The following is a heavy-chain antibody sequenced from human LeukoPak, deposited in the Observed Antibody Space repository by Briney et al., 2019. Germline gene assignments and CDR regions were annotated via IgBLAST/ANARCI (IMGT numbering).Heavy chain of an antibody. CDR2: VYYSGIT. J-gene: IGHJ5*02. Sequence: SETLSLTCTVSGGSISSDYWSWIRQPPGKGLEWIGYVYYSGITNYNPSLKSRVTISVGTSKNHFSLKLTSVTGADSAVYYCARLLGWSGPINWFDPWGRGTLVTVSS. CDR3: ARLLGWSGPINWFDP. CDR1: GGSISSDY. D-gene: IGHD3-3*01. V-gene: IGHV4-59*08.